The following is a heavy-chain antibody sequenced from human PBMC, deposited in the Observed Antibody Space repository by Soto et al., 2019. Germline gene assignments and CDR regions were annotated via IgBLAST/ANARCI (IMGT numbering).Heavy chain of an antibody. D-gene: IGHD1-7*01. CDR1: GFTFSSYG. J-gene: IGHJ4*02. CDR2: VSYDGSNE. CDR3: AKDGNWNYHHHPEY. V-gene: IGHV3-30*18. Sequence: QVQLVESGGGVVQPGRSLRLSCAASGFTFSSYGMHWVRQAPGKGLEWVALVSYDGSNEYYADSVKGRFIISRDNSKNTLYLQMNSLRAEDTALYYCAKDGNWNYHHHPEYWGQGSLVTVSS.